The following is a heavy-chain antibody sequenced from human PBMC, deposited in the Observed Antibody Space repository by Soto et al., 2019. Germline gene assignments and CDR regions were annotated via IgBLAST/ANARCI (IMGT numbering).Heavy chain of an antibody. CDR2: IKSKTDGGTT. CDR1: GFTFSNAW. J-gene: IGHJ6*02. D-gene: IGHD6-6*01. CDR3: TTAESSSGNYYYGMDV. V-gene: IGHV3-15*07. Sequence: EVQLVESGGGLVKPGGSLRLSCAASGFTFSNAWMNWVRQAPGKGLEWVGRIKSKTDGGTTDYAAPVKGRFTISRDDSNNTLYLQKNSMKTEDTAVYYCTTAESSSGNYYYGMDVWGQGTTVTGSS.